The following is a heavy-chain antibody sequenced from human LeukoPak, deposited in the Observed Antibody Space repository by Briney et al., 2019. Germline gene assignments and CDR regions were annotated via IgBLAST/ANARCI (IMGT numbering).Heavy chain of an antibody. J-gene: IGHJ6*03. CDR1: GGSISSYY. CDR2: IYYSGYT. Sequence: PSETLSLTCTVSGGSISSYYWSWIRQPPGKGLKWIGNIYYSGYTTYSPSLRSRVTISVDTSKNQFSLKLSSVTAADTAVYYCARETSQKGAHYMDVWRKGTTITISS. CDR3: ARETSQKGAHYMDV. V-gene: IGHV4-59*01. D-gene: IGHD3-16*01.